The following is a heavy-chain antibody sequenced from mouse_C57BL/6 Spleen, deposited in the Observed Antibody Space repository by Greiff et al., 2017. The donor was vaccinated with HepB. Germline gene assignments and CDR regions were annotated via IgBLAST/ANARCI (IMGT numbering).Heavy chain of an antibody. CDR2: IYPNSGGT. V-gene: IGHV1-72*01. Sequence: VQLQQPGAELVKPGASVKLSCKASGYAFSSYWMHWVKQRPGRGLEWIGRIYPNSGGTKYNEKFKSKATLTVDKPSSTSYMQLSSLTSENSAVYYCATDSQGYYGSMAYWGRGTSVTVP. CDR3: ATDSQGYYGSMAY. J-gene: IGHJ4*01. CDR1: GYAFSSYW. D-gene: IGHD2-3*01.